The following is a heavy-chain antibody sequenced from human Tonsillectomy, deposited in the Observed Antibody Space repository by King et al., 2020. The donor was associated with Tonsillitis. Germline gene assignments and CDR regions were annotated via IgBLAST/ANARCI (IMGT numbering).Heavy chain of an antibody. Sequence: VQLVESGGGLVKPGGSLRLSCAASGFTFSNAWMNWVRQAPGKGLEVVGRMKSKNDGGTTDYAAPVKGRFTISRDDSKNTLYLQMNSLKTEDTAVYYCTTDRGVPRELPYYFDYWGQGTLVTVSS. CDR1: GFTFSNAW. CDR3: TTDRGVPRELPYYFDY. CDR2: MKSKNDGGTT. V-gene: IGHV3-15*07. J-gene: IGHJ4*02. D-gene: IGHD1-26*01.